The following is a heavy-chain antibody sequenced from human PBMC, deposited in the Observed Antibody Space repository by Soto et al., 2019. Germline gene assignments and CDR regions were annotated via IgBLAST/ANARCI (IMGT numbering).Heavy chain of an antibody. CDR2: INHSGST. CDR1: GGSFSGYY. Sequence: PSETLSLTCAVYGGSFSGYYWSWIRQPPGKGLEWIGEINHSGSTNYNPSLKSRVTISVDTSKNQFSLKLSSVTAADTAVYYCARGFSSSPDILTGLYYFDYWGQGTLVTAPQ. V-gene: IGHV4-34*01. CDR3: ARGFSSSPDILTGLYYFDY. D-gene: IGHD3-9*01. J-gene: IGHJ4*02.